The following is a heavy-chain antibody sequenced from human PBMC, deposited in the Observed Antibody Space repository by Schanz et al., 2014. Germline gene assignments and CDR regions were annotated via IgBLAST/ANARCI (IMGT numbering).Heavy chain of an antibody. CDR3: ATPPPAYTTNWYTYSFVY. Sequence: QVQLVESGGGVVQPGRSLRLSCAGSGFSFSDYGMHWVRQAPGRGLEWVAVISYHGSERYYADSVKGRFTISRDNSKNTLYLQMNSLGVEDTAVYYCATPPPAYTTNWYTYSFVYWGQGTLVTVSS. J-gene: IGHJ4*02. CDR1: GFSFSDYG. V-gene: IGHV3-30*03. D-gene: IGHD3-16*01. CDR2: ISYHGSER.